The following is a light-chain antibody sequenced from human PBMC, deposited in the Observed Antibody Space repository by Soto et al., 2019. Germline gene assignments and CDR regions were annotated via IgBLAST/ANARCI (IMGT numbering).Light chain of an antibody. V-gene: IGKV3-20*01. CDR2: GAS. CDR1: QSVSSGD. CDR3: LQSGNSPYT. Sequence: EIALTQSPGTLSLSPGERATLSCRTSQSVSSGDFAWYQHRPGQAPRLVIYGASTRTTGVPDRFSGSGSGTDFTLTISGLEPDDFAVYFCLQSGNSPYTFGQGTKLEMK. J-gene: IGKJ2*01.